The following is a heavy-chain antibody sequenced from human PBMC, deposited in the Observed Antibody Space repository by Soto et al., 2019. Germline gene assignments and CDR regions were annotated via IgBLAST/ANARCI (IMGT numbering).Heavy chain of an antibody. CDR1: GYTFTSYA. J-gene: IGHJ4*02. CDR2: INAGNGNT. D-gene: IGHD2-15*01. Sequence: ASVKVSCKASGYTFTSYAMHWVRQAPGQRLEWMGWINAGNGNTKYSQKFQGRVTITRDTSASTAYMELSSLRSEDTAVYYCARSISGPHCSGGSCYVQDYWGQGTLVTVSS. V-gene: IGHV1-3*01. CDR3: ARSISGPHCSGGSCYVQDY.